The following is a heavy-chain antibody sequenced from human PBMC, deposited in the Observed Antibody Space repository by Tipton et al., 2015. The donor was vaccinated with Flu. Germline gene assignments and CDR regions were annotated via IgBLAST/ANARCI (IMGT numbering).Heavy chain of an antibody. CDR1: GGSIGTYY. CDR3: ARGYAAVSP. J-gene: IGHJ5*02. Sequence: TLSLTCTVSGGSIGTYYWSRIRQSPGKGLEWIGYINYSGRTNYNPSLKSRVTISVDTSKDQFSLKLSSVTAADTAVYYCARGYAAVSPWGQGTLVTVSS. V-gene: IGHV4-59*08. CDR2: INYSGRT. D-gene: IGHD1-1*01.